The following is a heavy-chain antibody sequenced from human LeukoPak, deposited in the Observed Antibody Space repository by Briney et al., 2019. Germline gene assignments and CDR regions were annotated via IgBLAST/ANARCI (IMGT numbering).Heavy chain of an antibody. CDR1: GFTFSSYA. CDR2: INGSGGST. Sequence: GGSLRLSCAASGFTFSSYAMSWVRQAPGKGRPWVAAINGSGGSTYYADSVKGRFTISRDNSKNTLYLQMNSLRAEDTAVYYFANGFTYYDFWSGFDYWGQGTLVTVSS. J-gene: IGHJ4*02. CDR3: ANGFTYYDFWSGFDY. D-gene: IGHD3-3*01. V-gene: IGHV3-23*01.